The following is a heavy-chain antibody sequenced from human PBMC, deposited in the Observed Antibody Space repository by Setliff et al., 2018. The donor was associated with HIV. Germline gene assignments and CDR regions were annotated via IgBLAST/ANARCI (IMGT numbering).Heavy chain of an antibody. CDR2: IYYSGST. V-gene: IGHV4-39*01. J-gene: IGHJ6*03. D-gene: IGHD5-12*01. CDR3: ARHRFAVEMATITVDYYYYYMDV. CDR1: GGSISSSSYY. Sequence: SETLSLTCTVSGGSISSSSYYWGWIRQPPGKGLEWIGSIYYSGSTYYNPSLKGRVTISVDTSKNQFSLKLSSVTAADTAVYYCARHRFAVEMATITVDYYYYYMDVWGKGTTVTVSS.